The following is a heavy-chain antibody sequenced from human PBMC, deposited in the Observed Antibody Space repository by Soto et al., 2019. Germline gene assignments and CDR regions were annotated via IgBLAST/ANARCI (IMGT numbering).Heavy chain of an antibody. D-gene: IGHD3-3*01. V-gene: IGHV3-23*01. Sequence: EVQLWESGGGFVQPGGSLRLSCAATGFSFAGYALTWVRQAPGKGLEWLSAVSGGGASTYYADSVRGRFSISRDVSGNMIYLQLNCLTAGDTATYYCAKTQTFNGYYGGFDAWGQGTRVTVSS. CDR1: GFSFAGYA. CDR3: AKTQTFNGYYGGFDA. J-gene: IGHJ4*02. CDR2: VSGGGAST.